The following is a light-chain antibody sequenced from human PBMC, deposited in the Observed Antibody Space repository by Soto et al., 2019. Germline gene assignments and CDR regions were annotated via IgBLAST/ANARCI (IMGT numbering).Light chain of an antibody. CDR3: QHYNSYSEA. CDR2: KAS. J-gene: IGKJ1*01. CDR1: QTISSW. V-gene: IGKV1-5*03. Sequence: DIQMTQSPSTLSGSVGDRVTITCRASQTISSWLAWYQQKPGKAPKLLIYKASTLKRGVPSRFSGSGSGTEFTLTISSLQPDYFATYYCQHYNSYSEAFGQGTKVDI.